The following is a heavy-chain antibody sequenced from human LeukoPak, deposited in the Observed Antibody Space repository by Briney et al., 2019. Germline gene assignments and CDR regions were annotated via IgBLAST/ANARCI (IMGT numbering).Heavy chain of an antibody. J-gene: IGHJ3*02. V-gene: IGHV3-20*04. D-gene: IGHD3-3*01. Sequence: PEGSLRLSCAASGFTFDDYGMSWVRQAPGKGLEWVSGINWNGGSTGYADSVKGRFTISRDNAKNSLYLQMNSLRAEDTALYYCARAGNDFWSGLRAFDIWGQGTMVTVSS. CDR1: GFTFDDYG. CDR2: INWNGGST. CDR3: ARAGNDFWSGLRAFDI.